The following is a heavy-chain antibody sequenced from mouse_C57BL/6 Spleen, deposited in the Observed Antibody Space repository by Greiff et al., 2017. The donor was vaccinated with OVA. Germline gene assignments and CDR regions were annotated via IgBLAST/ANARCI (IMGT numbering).Heavy chain of an antibody. J-gene: IGHJ2*01. CDR2: ISDGGSYT. CDR1: GFTFSSYA. D-gene: IGHD4-1*01. V-gene: IGHV5-4*01. CDR3: ARDQETGTERYLDY. Sequence: EVQLVESGGGLVKPGGSLKLSCAASGFTFSSYAMSWVRQTPEKRLEWVATISDGGSYTYYPDNVKGRFTIARDKAKNNLYLQMSHLKSEDKDMYYYARDQETGTERYLDYWGQGTTVTVSS.